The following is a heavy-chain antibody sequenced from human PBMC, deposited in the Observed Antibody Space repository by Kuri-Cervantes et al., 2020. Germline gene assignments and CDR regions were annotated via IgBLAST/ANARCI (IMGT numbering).Heavy chain of an antibody. V-gene: IGHV4-30-4*01. J-gene: IGHJ6*02. D-gene: IGHD3-22*01. Sequence: SETLSLTCTVSGGSISSGDYYWSWIRQPPGKGLEWIGYIYYSGSTYYNPSLKSRVTISVDTSKNQFSLKLSSVTAADTAVYYCARAGRGMDSSGYSPYYYGMDVWGQGTTVTVSS. CDR2: IYYSGST. CDR1: GGSISSGDYY. CDR3: ARAGRGMDSSGYSPYYYGMDV.